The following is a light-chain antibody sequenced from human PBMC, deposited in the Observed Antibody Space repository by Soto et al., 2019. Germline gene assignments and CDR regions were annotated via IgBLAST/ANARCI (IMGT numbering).Light chain of an antibody. V-gene: IGKV3-20*01. J-gene: IGKJ1*01. CDR1: QSAISN. Sequence: EIVMTQSPATLSVSPGERVTLSCRASQSAISNLAWYQQKPGQTPRLLIYGASSMATGIPDRFSGSGSGTDFTLTINRLEPEDFAVYYCQQYGSSPWTFGQGTKVDI. CDR2: GAS. CDR3: QQYGSSPWT.